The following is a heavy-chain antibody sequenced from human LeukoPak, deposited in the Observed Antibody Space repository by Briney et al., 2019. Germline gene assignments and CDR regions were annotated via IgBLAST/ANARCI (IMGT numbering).Heavy chain of an antibody. Sequence: GRSLRLSCVGFGFTFSSYWMNWVRQAPGKGLEWVANIKQDGSEKYYVDSVKGRFTISRDNAKNSVYLQMYSLRAEDTAVYYCVRAMDSWGQGTLVTVSS. CDR3: VRAMDS. CDR2: IKQDGSEK. V-gene: IGHV3-7*03. CDR1: GFTFSSYW. J-gene: IGHJ4*02.